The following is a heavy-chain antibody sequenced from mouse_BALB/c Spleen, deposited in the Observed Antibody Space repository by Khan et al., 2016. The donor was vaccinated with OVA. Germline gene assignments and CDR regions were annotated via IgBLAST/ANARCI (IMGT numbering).Heavy chain of an antibody. D-gene: IGHD1-1*01. CDR1: GFSLTSYG. J-gene: IGHJ4*01. V-gene: IGHV2-3*01. CDR2: IWGDGTT. Sequence: VQLQESGPGLVAPSQSLSITCTVSGFSLTSYGVNWVRQPPGKGLDWLGVIWGDGTTNYHSPLKSRLIISKDNSKSQVFLKLNSLQTDDTATYYCAKFTPDYDTVDYWGQGTSVTVSS. CDR3: AKFTPDYDTVDY.